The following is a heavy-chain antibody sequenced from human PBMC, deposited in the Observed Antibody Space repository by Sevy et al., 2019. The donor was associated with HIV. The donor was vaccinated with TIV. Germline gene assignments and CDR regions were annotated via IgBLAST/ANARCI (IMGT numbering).Heavy chain of an antibody. V-gene: IGHV6-1*01. J-gene: IGHJ6*02. CDR1: GDSVSSNSAA. CDR3: ARGDYFGSGISNYYYYGMDV. D-gene: IGHD3-10*01. Sequence: SDTLSLTCAISGDSVSSNSAAWNWIRQSPSRGLEWLGRTYYRSKWYNDYAVSVKSRITINPDTSKNQFSLQLNSVTPEDTAVYYCARGDYFGSGISNYYYYGMDVWGQGTTVTVSS. CDR2: TYYRSKWYN.